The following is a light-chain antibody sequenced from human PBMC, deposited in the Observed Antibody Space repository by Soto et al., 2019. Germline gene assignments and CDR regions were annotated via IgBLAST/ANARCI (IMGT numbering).Light chain of an antibody. J-gene: IGKJ5*01. CDR3: QQRSNWPLSIT. V-gene: IGKV1D-13*01. CDR1: LPISNY. Sequence: IQMTQSPSSLSASVVDRVTITCRASLPISNYLAWYQQKPGKAPKLLIYDVSILESGVPSRFSGSGSGTDFTLTISSLEPEDFAVYYCQQRSNWPLSITFGQGTRLEIK. CDR2: DVS.